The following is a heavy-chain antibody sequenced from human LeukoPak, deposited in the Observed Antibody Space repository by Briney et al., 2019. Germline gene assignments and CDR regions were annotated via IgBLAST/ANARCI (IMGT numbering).Heavy chain of an antibody. Sequence: ASVKISCKVSGYTFTDYYMHWVQQAPGKGLEWMGLVDPEDGETIYAEKFQGRVTITADTSTDTAYMELSSLRSEDTAVYYCATNGYSSSSGTLFDYWGQGTLVTVS. CDR2: VDPEDGET. CDR3: ATNGYSSSSGTLFDY. D-gene: IGHD6-6*01. J-gene: IGHJ4*02. CDR1: GYTFTDYY. V-gene: IGHV1-69-2*01.